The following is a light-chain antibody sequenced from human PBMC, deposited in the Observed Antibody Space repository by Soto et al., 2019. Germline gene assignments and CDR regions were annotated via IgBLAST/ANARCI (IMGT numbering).Light chain of an antibody. CDR3: TSWTTSTTMI. Sequence: QSALTQPASVSGSPGQSITISCTGTCSDIGAYNLVSWYQQHPGKAPKLMLYDVNIRPSGVSNRFSGSKSGNTASLTISGLQAEDEADYYCTSWTTSTTMIFGGGTKLTVL. CDR2: DVN. J-gene: IGLJ2*01. V-gene: IGLV2-14*03. CDR1: CSDIGAYNL.